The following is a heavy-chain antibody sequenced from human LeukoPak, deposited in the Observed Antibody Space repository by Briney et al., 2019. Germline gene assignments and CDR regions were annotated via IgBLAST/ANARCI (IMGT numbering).Heavy chain of an antibody. CDR3: ARDAY. CDR1: GVSIGSHS. J-gene: IGHJ4*02. Sequence: SETLSLTCTVSGVSIGSHSWSWIRQSPGKGLEWIGGVYNSGTTGYSPSLTGRVTISVDTSKNQYSLNLRSVNAADAAVYYCARDAYWGQGILVTVSS. V-gene: IGHV4-59*11. CDR2: VYNSGTT.